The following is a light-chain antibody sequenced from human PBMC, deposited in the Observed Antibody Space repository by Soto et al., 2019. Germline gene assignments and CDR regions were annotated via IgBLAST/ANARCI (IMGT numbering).Light chain of an antibody. CDR2: AVS. Sequence: EIVLTQSPGTLSLSPGERATLSCRASQSVSSSYLAWYQQKPGQAPRLLIYAVSTRATGIPARFSGSGSGTEFTLTISSLQSEDFAVYYCQQYNYWPPFFGGGTKVDIK. V-gene: IGKV3-15*01. CDR1: QSVSSSY. CDR3: QQYNYWPPF. J-gene: IGKJ4*01.